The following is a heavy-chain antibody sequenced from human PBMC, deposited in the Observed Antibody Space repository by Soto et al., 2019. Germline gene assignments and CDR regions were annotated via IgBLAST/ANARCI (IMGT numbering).Heavy chain of an antibody. J-gene: IGHJ6*02. CDR1: GFTFSSYW. V-gene: IGHV3-7*01. Sequence: GGSLRLSCAASGFTFSSYWMSWVRQAPGKGLEWVANIKQDGSEKYYVDSVKGRFTISRDNAKNSLYLQMNSLRAEDTAVYYCAREADYCTNGVGYAVSGYYGMDVWGQGTTVTVSS. D-gene: IGHD2-8*01. CDR2: IKQDGSEK. CDR3: AREADYCTNGVGYAVSGYYGMDV.